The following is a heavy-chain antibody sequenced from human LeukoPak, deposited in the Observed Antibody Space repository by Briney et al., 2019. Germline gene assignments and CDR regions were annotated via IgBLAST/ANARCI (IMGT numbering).Heavy chain of an antibody. CDR2: INWNGGST. Sequence: PGGSLRLSCAASGFTFDDYGMSWVRQAPGKGLEWVSGINWNGGSTGYADSVKGRFTISRDNAKNSLYLQMNSLRAEDTALYYCHSYCGGDCYSMDAFDIWGQGTMVTVSS. D-gene: IGHD2-21*02. J-gene: IGHJ3*02. CDR3: HSYCGGDCYSMDAFDI. V-gene: IGHV3-20*04. CDR1: GFTFDDYG.